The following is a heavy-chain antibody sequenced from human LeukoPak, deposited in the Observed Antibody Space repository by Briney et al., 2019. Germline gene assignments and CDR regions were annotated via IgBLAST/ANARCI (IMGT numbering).Heavy chain of an antibody. CDR2: IYYIRNT. J-gene: IGHJ4*02. D-gene: IGHD5-18*01. CDR1: GGSVGSAGYY. V-gene: IGHV4-61*08. Sequence: SETLSLTCTVSGGSVGSAGYYWSWIRQPPGGGLEWIGYIYYIRNTNYNPSLKSRVTMSLDPSKNQFSLKLNSVTAADTAVYYCARLWSRGYSYGYPFDYWGQGTLVTVSS. CDR3: ARLWSRGYSYGYPFDY.